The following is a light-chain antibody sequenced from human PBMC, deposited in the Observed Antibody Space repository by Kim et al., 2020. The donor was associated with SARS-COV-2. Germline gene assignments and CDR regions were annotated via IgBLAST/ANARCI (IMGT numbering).Light chain of an antibody. CDR1: NIGSKG. Sequence: PGKTARITCGGNNIGSKGVHWYQRKRGQAPVLVIYYDSDRPSGIPERFSGSNSGNTATLTISRVEAGDEADYYCQVWDSSSDHHYVFGTGTKVTVL. V-gene: IGLV3-21*04. CDR2: YDS. CDR3: QVWDSSSDHHYV. J-gene: IGLJ1*01.